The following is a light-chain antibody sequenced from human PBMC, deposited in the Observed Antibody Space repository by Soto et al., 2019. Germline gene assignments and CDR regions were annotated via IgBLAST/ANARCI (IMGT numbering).Light chain of an antibody. CDR3: QVWGGNTVV. CDR2: RDT. J-gene: IGLJ2*01. Sequence: SYELSQPVSVSVALGQTARITCGGNKIGIKNVHWYQQKPGQAPVLVIYRDTYRPSGIPERFSGSNSGNTATLTIIRAQAGDEADYYCQVWGGNTVVFGGGTKVTVL. V-gene: IGLV3-9*01. CDR1: KIGIKN.